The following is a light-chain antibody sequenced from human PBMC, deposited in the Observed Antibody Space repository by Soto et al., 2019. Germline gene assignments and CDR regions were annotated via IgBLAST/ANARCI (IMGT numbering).Light chain of an antibody. CDR1: QSFNYW. V-gene: IGKV1-5*01. Sequence: DIQMTQSPSTLSASVGDRVTITCRASQSFNYWLAWYQQKPGKAPQLLIYDASNLETGVPSRFSGSGSGTEFTLTISSLQPDDFATYYCQQYNYFPWTFGQGTKVEIK. J-gene: IGKJ1*01. CDR3: QQYNYFPWT. CDR2: DAS.